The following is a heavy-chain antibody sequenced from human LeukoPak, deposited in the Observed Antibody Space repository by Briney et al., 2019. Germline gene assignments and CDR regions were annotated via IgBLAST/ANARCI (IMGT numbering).Heavy chain of an antibody. J-gene: IGHJ6*02. CDR1: GFTFSSYW. CDR2: IKQAGSEK. CDR3: ARDRIVVVPASLLDYYYYYGMDV. Sequence: GGSLRLSCAASGFTFSSYWMSWVRQAPGKGLKWVANIKQAGSEKYYVDSVKGRFTISRDNAKNSLYLQMNSLRAEDTAVYYCARDRIVVVPASLLDYYYYYGMDVWGQGTTVTVSS. D-gene: IGHD2-2*01. V-gene: IGHV3-7*01.